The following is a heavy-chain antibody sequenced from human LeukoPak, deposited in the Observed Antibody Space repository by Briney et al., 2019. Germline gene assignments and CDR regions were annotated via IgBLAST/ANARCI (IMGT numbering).Heavy chain of an antibody. V-gene: IGHV1-46*01. D-gene: IGHD3-9*01. Sequence: ASVKVSCKASGYTFTSYYMHWVRQAPGQGLEWMGLINPSGGSTSYAQKFQGRVTMTRDTSTSTVYMELSSLRSEDTAVYYCASGAPSYYDILTGYYPTLDYYYGMDVWGQGTTVTVSS. CDR2: INPSGGST. J-gene: IGHJ6*02. CDR3: ASGAPSYYDILTGYYPTLDYYYGMDV. CDR1: GYTFTSYY.